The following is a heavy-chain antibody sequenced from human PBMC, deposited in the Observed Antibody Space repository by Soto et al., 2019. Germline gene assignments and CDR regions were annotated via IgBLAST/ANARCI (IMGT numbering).Heavy chain of an antibody. CDR3: ARWDYYDSSGYYLLFDFDY. D-gene: IGHD3-22*01. Sequence: ASVKVSCKASNYPFTGYGISWVRQAPGQGLEWMGWISAYNGNTNYAQKLQGRVTMTTDTSTSTAYMELRSLRSDDTAVYYCARWDYYDSSGYYLLFDFDYWGQGTLVTVSS. J-gene: IGHJ4*02. V-gene: IGHV1-18*01. CDR1: NYPFTGYG. CDR2: ISAYNGNT.